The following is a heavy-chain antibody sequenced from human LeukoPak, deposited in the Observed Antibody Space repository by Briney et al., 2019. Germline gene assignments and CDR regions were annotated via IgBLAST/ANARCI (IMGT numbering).Heavy chain of an antibody. J-gene: IGHJ4*02. V-gene: IGHV1-18*01. D-gene: IGHD3-22*01. CDR3: ARGPPIPPYDSSGSDLDY. CDR2: ISAYNGNT. CDR1: GGTFSSYA. Sequence: ASVKVSCKASGGTFSSYAISWVRQAPGQGLEWMGRISAYNGNTNYAQKLQGRVTMTTDTSTSTAYMELRSLRSDDTAVYYCARGPPIPPYDSSGSDLDYWGQGTLVTVSS.